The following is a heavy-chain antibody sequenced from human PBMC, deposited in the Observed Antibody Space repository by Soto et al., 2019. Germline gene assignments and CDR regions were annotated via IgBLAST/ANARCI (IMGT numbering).Heavy chain of an antibody. Sequence: SETLSLTCTVSGGSISSGDHYWSWIRQPPGKGLEWIGYIYYSGNTYQNPSLKSRLTISVDTSKNQFSLELSSVTAADTAVYYCARRQLVGGFDYWAREPWSPSPQ. CDR3: ARRQLVGGFDY. J-gene: IGHJ4*02. CDR1: GGSISSGDHY. D-gene: IGHD1-1*01. CDR2: IYYSGNT. V-gene: IGHV4-30-4*01.